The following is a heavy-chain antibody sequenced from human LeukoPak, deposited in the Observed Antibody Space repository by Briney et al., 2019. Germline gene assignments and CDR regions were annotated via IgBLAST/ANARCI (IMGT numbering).Heavy chain of an antibody. Sequence: PGGSLRLSCAASGFTFSSYEMNWVRQAPGKGLEWVSYISSSGSIIYYADSVKGRFTISRDNAKNSLYLQMNSLRAEDTAVYYCARDPQGAAMIPGGFDYWGQGTLVTVSS. CDR2: ISSSGSII. V-gene: IGHV3-48*03. CDR3: ARDPQGAAMIPGGFDY. D-gene: IGHD2-2*01. J-gene: IGHJ4*02. CDR1: GFTFSSYE.